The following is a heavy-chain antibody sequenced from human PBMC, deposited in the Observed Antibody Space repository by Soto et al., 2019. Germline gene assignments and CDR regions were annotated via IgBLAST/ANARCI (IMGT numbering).Heavy chain of an antibody. V-gene: IGHV3-9*01. CDR3: AKGHWGSTVTPAYFDY. D-gene: IGHD4-17*01. CDR2: ISWNSDNI. CDR1: GFEFDDYA. Sequence: EVQLVESGGGLVQPGGSLRLSCAASGFEFDDYAIHWVRQAPGKGLEWVSGISWNSDNIVYADSVKGRFSISRDNAKNSLYMVTNSIRGEDTALYYCAKGHWGSTVTPAYFDYWGQGTLVTVSS. J-gene: IGHJ4*02.